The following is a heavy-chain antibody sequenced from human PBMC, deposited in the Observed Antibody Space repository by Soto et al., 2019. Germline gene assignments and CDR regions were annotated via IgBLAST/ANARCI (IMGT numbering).Heavy chain of an antibody. CDR1: GFTFSSYG. Sequence: QVQLVESGGGVVQPGRSLRLSCAASGFTFSSYGMHWVRQAPGKGLEWVAVISYDGSNKYYADSVKGRFTISRDNSKNTLYLQMNSLRAEDTAVYYCAKDADSGYDHLYYGMDVWGQGTTVTVSS. D-gene: IGHD5-12*01. V-gene: IGHV3-30*18. J-gene: IGHJ6*02. CDR2: ISYDGSNK. CDR3: AKDADSGYDHLYYGMDV.